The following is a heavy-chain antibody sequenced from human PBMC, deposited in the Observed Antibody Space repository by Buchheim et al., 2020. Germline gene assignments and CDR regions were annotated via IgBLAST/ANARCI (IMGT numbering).Heavy chain of an antibody. CDR1: GFTFSSFA. V-gene: IGHV3-23*01. Sequence: EVQLLESGGGLVQPGGSLRLSCAASGFTFSSFAMTWVRQAPGKGLEWVSGISSSGGNTYYADSVKGRFTISRDNSKKTLYLQVNSLRVEDTAVYYCANMVAGPNYFDYWGQGTL. CDR2: ISSSGGNT. CDR3: ANMVAGPNYFDY. D-gene: IGHD6-19*01. J-gene: IGHJ4*02.